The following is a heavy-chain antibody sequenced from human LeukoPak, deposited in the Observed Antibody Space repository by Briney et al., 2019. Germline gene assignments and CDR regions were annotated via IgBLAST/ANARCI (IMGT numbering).Heavy chain of an antibody. D-gene: IGHD6-19*01. J-gene: IGHJ4*02. Sequence: SQTLSLTCTVSGGSISSGGYYWSWIRQPPGKGLEWIGYIYHSGSTYYNPSLKSRVTISVDRSKNQFSLKLSSVTAADTAVYYCARFNRAAVAGTGGFDYWGQGTLVTVSS. V-gene: IGHV4-30-2*01. CDR1: GGSISSGGYY. CDR3: ARFNRAAVAGTGGFDY. CDR2: IYHSGST.